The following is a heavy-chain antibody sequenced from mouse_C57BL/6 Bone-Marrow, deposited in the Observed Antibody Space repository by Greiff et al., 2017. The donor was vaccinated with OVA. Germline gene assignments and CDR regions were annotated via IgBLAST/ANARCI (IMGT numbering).Heavy chain of an antibody. D-gene: IGHD1-1*01. Sequence: VHVKQSGAELVRPGASVKLSCTASGFNIKDDYMHWVKQRPEQGLEWIGWIDPENGDTEYASKFQGKATITADTSSNTAYLQLSSLTSEDTAVYYCTTWDTTVVAPFDYWGQGTTLTVSS. CDR1: GFNIKDDY. J-gene: IGHJ2*01. V-gene: IGHV14-4*01. CDR2: IDPENGDT. CDR3: TTWDTTVVAPFDY.